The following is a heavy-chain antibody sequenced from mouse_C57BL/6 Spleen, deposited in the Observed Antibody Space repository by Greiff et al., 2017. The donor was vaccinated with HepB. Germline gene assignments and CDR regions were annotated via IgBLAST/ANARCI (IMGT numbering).Heavy chain of an antibody. Sequence: VQRVESGAELARPGASVKLSCKASGYTFTSYGISWVKQRTGQGLEWIGEIYPRSGNTYYNEKFKGKATLTADKSSSTAYMELRSLTSEDSAVYFCARLGTTVESAMDYWGQGTSVTVSS. CDR1: GYTFTSYG. CDR3: ARLGTTVESAMDY. J-gene: IGHJ4*01. V-gene: IGHV1-81*01. D-gene: IGHD1-1*01. CDR2: IYPRSGNT.